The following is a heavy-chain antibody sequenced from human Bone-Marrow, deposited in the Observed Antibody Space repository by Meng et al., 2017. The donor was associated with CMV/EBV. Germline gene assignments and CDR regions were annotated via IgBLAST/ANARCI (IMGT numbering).Heavy chain of an antibody. D-gene: IGHD3-3*01. J-gene: IGHJ6*02. CDR2: IIPILGIA. CDR1: GGTFSSYA. Sequence: SVKVSCKASGGTFSSYAISWVRQAPGQGLEWMGGIIPILGIANYAQKFQGRVTITADKSTSTAYMELSSLRSDDTAVYYCARVRVVIIKTYGMDVWGQGTTVTVSS. CDR3: ARVRVVIIKTYGMDV. V-gene: IGHV1-69*10.